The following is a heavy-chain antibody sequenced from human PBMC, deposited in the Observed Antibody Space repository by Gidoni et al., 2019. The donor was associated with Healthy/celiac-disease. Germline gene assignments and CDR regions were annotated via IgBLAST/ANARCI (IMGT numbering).Heavy chain of an antibody. V-gene: IGHV3-49*04. D-gene: IGHD4-17*01. Sequence: EVQLVASGGGLVQPGRSLRLSCTASGFTFGDYAISWVRQAPGKGLEWVGVIRSKAYGGTTEYAASVKGRFTISRDDSKSIAYLQMNSLKTEDTAVYYCTGGIGDGDYDPLYWYFDLWGRGTLVTVSS. CDR1: GFTFGDYA. J-gene: IGHJ2*01. CDR2: IRSKAYGGTT. CDR3: TGGIGDGDYDPLYWYFDL.